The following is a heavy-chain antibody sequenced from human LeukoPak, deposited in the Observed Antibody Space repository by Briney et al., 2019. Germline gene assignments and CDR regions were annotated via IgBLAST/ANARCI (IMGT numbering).Heavy chain of an antibody. V-gene: IGHV3-53*01. CDR1: GFTFSNYG. Sequence: GGSLRLSCEASGFTFSNYGMSWVRQAPGKGLEWVSVIYSGGSTYYADSVKGRFTISRDNSKNTLYLQMNSLRAEDTAVYYCARVIAVAGYYYYYYMDVWGKGTTVTISS. J-gene: IGHJ6*03. D-gene: IGHD6-19*01. CDR2: IYSGGST. CDR3: ARVIAVAGYYYYYYMDV.